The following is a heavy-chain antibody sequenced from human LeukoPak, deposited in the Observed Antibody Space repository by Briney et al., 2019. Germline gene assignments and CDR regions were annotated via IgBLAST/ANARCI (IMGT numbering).Heavy chain of an antibody. CDR2: MNPNSGNT. CDR3: ARGYFYCSSTSCPPDY. J-gene: IGHJ4*02. CDR1: GYTFTSYD. V-gene: IGHV1-8*01. D-gene: IGHD2-2*01. Sequence: ASVKVSCKASGYTFTSYDINCVRQATGQGLEWLGWMNPNSGNTGCAQKFQGRVTMTRNTSISTAYMELSSLRSEDTAVYYCARGYFYCSSTSCPPDYWGQGTLVTVSA.